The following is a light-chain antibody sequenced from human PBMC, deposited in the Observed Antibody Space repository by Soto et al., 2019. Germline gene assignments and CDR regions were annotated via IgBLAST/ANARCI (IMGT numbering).Light chain of an antibody. CDR1: STDIGAYNY. V-gene: IGLV2-14*01. J-gene: IGLJ1*01. Sequence: QAVVTQPASVSGSPGQSITISCTGTSTDIGAYNYVSWYQQHPGKAPKLLIYEVTNRPSGVSNRFSGSKSGNTASLTISGLQAEDEANYYCNSYTTLSNRVFGTGTQLTVL. CDR3: NSYTTLSNRV. CDR2: EVT.